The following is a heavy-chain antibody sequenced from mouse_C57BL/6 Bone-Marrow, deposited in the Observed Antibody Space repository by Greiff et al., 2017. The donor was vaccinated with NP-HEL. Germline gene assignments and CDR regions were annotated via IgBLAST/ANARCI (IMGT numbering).Heavy chain of an antibody. CDR1: GFSLTSYG. CDR3: SRKPYGSSSYWYFDV. Sequence: VMLVESGPGLVQPSQSLSITCTVSGFSLTSYGVHWVRQSPGKGLEWLGVIWIGGSTDYNAAFISRLSISKDNSKSQVFFKMNSLQADDTAIYYCSRKPYGSSSYWYFDVWGTGTTVTVSS. CDR2: IWIGGST. J-gene: IGHJ1*03. V-gene: IGHV2-2*01. D-gene: IGHD1-1*01.